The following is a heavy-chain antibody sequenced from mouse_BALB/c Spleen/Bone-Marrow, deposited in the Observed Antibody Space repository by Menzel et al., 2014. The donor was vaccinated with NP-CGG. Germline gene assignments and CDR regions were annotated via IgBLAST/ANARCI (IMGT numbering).Heavy chain of an antibody. V-gene: IGHV1-31*01. J-gene: IGHJ3*01. CDR1: GYSFTGYD. CDR3: VRDAY. CDR2: INPYNGVT. Sequence: DVKLQESGPELVKPGASVKISCKASGYSFTGYDMNWVKQSHVKSLEWIGRINPYNGVTTYNQNFKDKASLTVDQSSITAYMELHSLTSEDSAVYYCVRDAYWGQGTLVTVSA.